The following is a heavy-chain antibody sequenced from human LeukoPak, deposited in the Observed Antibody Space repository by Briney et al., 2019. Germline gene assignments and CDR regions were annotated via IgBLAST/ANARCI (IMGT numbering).Heavy chain of an antibody. CDR3: ARDLVTMVSYYMDV. D-gene: IGHD3-10*01. CDR2: ISSNGGST. V-gene: IGHV3-64*01. CDR1: GFTFSSYA. J-gene: IGHJ6*03. Sequence: GGSLRLSCAASGFTFSSYAMHWVRQAPGKGLEYVSAISSNGGSTYYANSVKGRFTISRDNSKNTQYLQMGSLRAEDMAVYYCARDLVTMVSYYMDVWGKGTTVTISS.